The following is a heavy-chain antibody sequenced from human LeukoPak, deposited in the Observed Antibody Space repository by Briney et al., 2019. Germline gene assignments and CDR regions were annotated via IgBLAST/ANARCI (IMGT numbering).Heavy chain of an antibody. V-gene: IGHV1-18*01. CDR1: GYTFTSYG. CDR3: AREPPLNSGYDQTFDY. CDR2: ISAYNGNT. J-gene: IGHJ4*02. Sequence: ASVKVSCKASGYTFTSYGISWVRQAPGQGLEWMGWISAYNGNTNYAQKLQGRVTMTTDTSTSTAYMELRSLRSDDTAVYYCAREPPLNSGYDQTFDYWGQGTLVTVSS. D-gene: IGHD5-12*01.